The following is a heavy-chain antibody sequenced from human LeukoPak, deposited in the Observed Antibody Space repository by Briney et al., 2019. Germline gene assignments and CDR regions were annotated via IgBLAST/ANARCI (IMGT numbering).Heavy chain of an antibody. CDR3: ARGEGMVAAIFWFDP. CDR2: IDQSGGRN. D-gene: IGHD2-15*01. Sequence: GGSLRLSCAASGFTFSRFWMNWVRQAPGRGLEWVANIDQSGGRNNYVDSVRGRFTISRDNSKNTLYLQMNSLRAEDTAVYYCARGEGMVAAIFWFDPWGQGTLVTVSS. J-gene: IGHJ5*02. V-gene: IGHV3-7*02. CDR1: GFTFSRFW.